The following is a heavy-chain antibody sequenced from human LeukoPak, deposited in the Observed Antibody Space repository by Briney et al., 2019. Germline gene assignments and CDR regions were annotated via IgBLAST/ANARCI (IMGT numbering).Heavy chain of an antibody. CDR3: ARARQLVGYYYMDV. CDR1: GFTFSGYS. D-gene: IGHD6-6*01. CDR2: MSSGSAYI. J-gene: IGHJ6*03. Sequence: PGGSLRLPCAASGFTFSGYSMNWVRQAPGRGLEWVSYMSSGSAYIYYADSVKGRFTISRDNAKNSLYLQMNSLRAEDTAVYYCARARQLVGYYYMDVWGKGTTVTVSS. V-gene: IGHV3-21*01.